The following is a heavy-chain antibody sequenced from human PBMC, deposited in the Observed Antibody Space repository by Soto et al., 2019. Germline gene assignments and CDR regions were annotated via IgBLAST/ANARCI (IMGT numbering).Heavy chain of an antibody. CDR2: IYYSGST. J-gene: IGHJ4*02. V-gene: IGHV4-59*01. CDR1: GGSISSYY. D-gene: IGHD5-18*01. Sequence: PSETLSLTCTVSGGSISSYYWSWIRQPPGKGLEWIGYIYYSGSTNYNPSLKSRVTISVDTSKNQFSLKLSSVTAADTAVYYCARSCGYSYGCPFDYWGQGTLVTSPQ. CDR3: ARSCGYSYGCPFDY.